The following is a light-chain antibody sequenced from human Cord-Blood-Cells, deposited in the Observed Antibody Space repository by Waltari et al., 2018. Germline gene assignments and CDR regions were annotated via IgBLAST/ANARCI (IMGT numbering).Light chain of an antibody. V-gene: IGKV3-11*01. CDR3: QQRSNWPPL. CDR1: QSVSSY. CDR2: DAS. Sequence: EIVLTQSPATLSLSPGERATLSCRASQSVSSYLAWYQQKPGQAPRLLIYDASNRATGIPARFSGSGSGTDFTLTMSSLEPEDFAVYYCQQRSNWPPLFGGGTKVEIK. J-gene: IGKJ4*01.